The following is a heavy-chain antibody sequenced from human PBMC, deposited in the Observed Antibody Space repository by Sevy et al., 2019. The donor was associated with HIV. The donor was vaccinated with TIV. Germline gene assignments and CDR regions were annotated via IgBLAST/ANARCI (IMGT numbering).Heavy chain of an antibody. D-gene: IGHD3-10*01. V-gene: IGHV3-11*01. CDR2: ISSSGTII. CDR1: GLNVSDYF. CDR3: ARDLASGSFFSLYFDY. J-gene: IGHJ4*02. Sequence: GGSLRPSCAASGLNVSDYFMSWIRQAPGKRPEWVSYISSSGTIIYYADSVKGRFTISRDNAKNSLYLQMNSLRAEDTAIYYCARDLASGSFFSLYFDYWGQGTLVTVSS.